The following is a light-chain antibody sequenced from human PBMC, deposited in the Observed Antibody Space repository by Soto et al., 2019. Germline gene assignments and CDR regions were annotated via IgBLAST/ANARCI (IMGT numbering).Light chain of an antibody. CDR2: AAS. CDR1: QSISNF. CDR3: QQSNSIPYT. Sequence: DIQMTQSPSSLSASVGDRVAITCRAGQSISNFLNWYQQNPGTAPKLMIYAASRLQSDVPSRFSGSGSGTAFTLTISSLQPEDVATYYCQQSNSIPYTFGQGTKLEI. V-gene: IGKV1-39*01. J-gene: IGKJ2*01.